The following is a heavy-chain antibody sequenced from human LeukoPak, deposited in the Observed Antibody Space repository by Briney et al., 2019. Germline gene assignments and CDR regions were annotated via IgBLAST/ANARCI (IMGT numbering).Heavy chain of an antibody. J-gene: IGHJ4*02. Sequence: GGSLRLSCAASGFTFSKYNMNWVRQAPGKGLEWVSSISTSSIYIYYADSVKGRFTVSRDNAKNSLYLQMNSLRAEDTAVYYCASQEEAVWPEPLDYWGQGTLVTVSS. CDR3: ASQEEAVWPEPLDY. CDR2: ISTSSIYI. CDR1: GFTFSKYN. D-gene: IGHD1-14*01. V-gene: IGHV3-21*01.